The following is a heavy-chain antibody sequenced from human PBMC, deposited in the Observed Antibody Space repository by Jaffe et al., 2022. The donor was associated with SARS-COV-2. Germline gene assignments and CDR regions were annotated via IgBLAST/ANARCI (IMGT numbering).Heavy chain of an antibody. D-gene: IGHD6-19*01. CDR1: GFTFSNAW. CDR3: TAARDWQWLYQGVDY. CDR2: IKSKTDGGTT. J-gene: IGHJ4*02. Sequence: EVQLVESGGGLVKPGGSLRLSCAASGFTFSNAWMSWVRQAPGKGLEWVGRIKSKTDGGTTDYAAPVKGRFTISRDDSKNTLYLQMNSLKTEDTAVYYCTAARDWQWLYQGVDYWGQGTLVTVSS. V-gene: IGHV3-15*01.